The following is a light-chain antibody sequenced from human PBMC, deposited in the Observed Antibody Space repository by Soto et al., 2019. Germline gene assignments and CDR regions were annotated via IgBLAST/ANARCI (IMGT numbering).Light chain of an antibody. CDR3: AAWDDSLNGHV. CDR2: SSD. CDR1: SSNIGRHT. V-gene: IGLV1-44*01. Sequence: QSVLTQPPSASGTPGQRVTISCSGGSSNIGRHTVNWYQQLPGTAPKLLIQSSDKRPSGVPDRFSGSTSGTSGSLAISGLQSEDEADYYCAAWDDSLNGHVFVTGTKLTVL. J-gene: IGLJ1*01.